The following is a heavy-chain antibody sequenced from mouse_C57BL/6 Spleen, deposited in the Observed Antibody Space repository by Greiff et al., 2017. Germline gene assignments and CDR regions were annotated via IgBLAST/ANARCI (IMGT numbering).Heavy chain of an antibody. CDR1: GYTFTEYT. V-gene: IGHV1-62-2*01. CDR2: FYPGSGSI. Sequence: QVQLQQSGAELVKPGASVKLSCKASGYTFTEYTIHWVKQRSGQGLEWIGWFYPGSGSIKYNEKFKDKATLTADKSSSTVYMELSRVTSEDSAVYFCARHSTPYYYGSSHAWFAYWGQGTLVTVSA. CDR3: ARHSTPYYYGSSHAWFAY. J-gene: IGHJ3*01. D-gene: IGHD1-1*01.